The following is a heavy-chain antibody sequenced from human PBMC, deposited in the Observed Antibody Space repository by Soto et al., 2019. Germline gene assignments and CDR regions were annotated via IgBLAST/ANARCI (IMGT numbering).Heavy chain of an antibody. Sequence: EVQLVESGGGLVQPGGSLRLSCAASGFTFSSYWMSWVRQAPGKGLEWVANIKQDGSEKYYVDSVKGRFTISRDNAKTALYLQMHTLRAEDTAVYYCARDLASTTIPNYWGQGTLVTVSS. D-gene: IGHD4-17*01. V-gene: IGHV3-7*04. CDR2: IKQDGSEK. J-gene: IGHJ4*02. CDR1: GFTFSSYW. CDR3: ARDLASTTIPNY.